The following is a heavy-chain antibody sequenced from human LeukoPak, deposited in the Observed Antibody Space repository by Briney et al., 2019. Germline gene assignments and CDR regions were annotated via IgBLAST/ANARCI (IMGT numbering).Heavy chain of an antibody. CDR1: GFTFSNYA. J-gene: IGHJ4*02. CDR2: INPSSGST. D-gene: IGHD6-13*01. Sequence: GGSLRLSCAVSGFTFSNYAMSWVRQAPGKGLEWVSSINPSSGSTYYADSVKGRFTISGDNSKNTLYLQMNSLRAEDTAVYYCAKEHMAAAVYYFDYWGQGTLVTVSS. V-gene: IGHV3-23*01. CDR3: AKEHMAAAVYYFDY.